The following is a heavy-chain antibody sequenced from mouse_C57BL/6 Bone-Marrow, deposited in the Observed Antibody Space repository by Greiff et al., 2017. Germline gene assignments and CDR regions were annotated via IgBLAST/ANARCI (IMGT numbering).Heavy chain of an antibody. CDR2: ISNGGGST. CDR3: ARQGSRGFDY. V-gene: IGHV5-12*01. Sequence: EVQRVESGGGLVQPGGSLKLSCAASGFTFSDYYMYWVRQTPEKRLEWVAYISNGGGSTYYPDTVKGRFTISRDNAKNTLYLQMSRLKSEDTAMYYCARQGSRGFDYWGQGTTLTVSS. J-gene: IGHJ2*01. CDR1: GFTFSDYY. D-gene: IGHD1-1*01.